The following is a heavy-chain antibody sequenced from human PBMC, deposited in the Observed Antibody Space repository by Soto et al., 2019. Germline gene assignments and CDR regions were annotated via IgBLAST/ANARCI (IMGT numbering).Heavy chain of an antibody. CDR2: IYHSGST. CDR3: ARGRVLRYFDWLLSTSYFDY. Sequence: PSETLSLTCAVSGGSISSGGYSWSWIRQPPGKGLEWIGYIYHSGSTYYNPSLKSRVTISVDRSKNQFSLKLSSVTAADMAVYYCARGRVLRYFDWLLSTSYFDYWGQGTLVTVSS. J-gene: IGHJ4*02. CDR1: GGSISSGGYS. V-gene: IGHV4-30-2*01. D-gene: IGHD3-9*01.